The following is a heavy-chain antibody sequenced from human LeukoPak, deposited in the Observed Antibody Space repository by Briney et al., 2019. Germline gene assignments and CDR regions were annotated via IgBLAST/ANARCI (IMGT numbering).Heavy chain of an antibody. CDR1: GFTVSVNY. D-gene: IGHD2-8*01. Sequence: GGSLRLSCAVSGFTVSVNYMSWVRQAPGKGLEWVSAISGSGGSTYYADSVKGRFTISRDNSKNTLYLQMNSLRAEDTAVYYCAKAFSGGTNGVCLGYWGQGTLVTVSS. J-gene: IGHJ4*02. CDR3: AKAFSGGTNGVCLGY. CDR2: ISGSGGST. V-gene: IGHV3-23*01.